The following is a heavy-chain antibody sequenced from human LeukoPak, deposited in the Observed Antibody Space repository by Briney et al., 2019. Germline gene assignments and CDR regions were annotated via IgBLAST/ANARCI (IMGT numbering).Heavy chain of an antibody. CDR2: IYHSGST. CDR1: GGSISSSNW. CDR3: ARTTVVTPCFDY. D-gene: IGHD4-23*01. V-gene: IGHV4-4*02. Sequence: SETLSLTCAVSGGSISSSNWWSWVRQPPGKGLEWIGEIYHSGSTNHNPSLKSRVTISVDTSKNQFSLKLSSVTAADTAVYYCARTTVVTPCFDYWGQGTLVTVSS. J-gene: IGHJ4*02.